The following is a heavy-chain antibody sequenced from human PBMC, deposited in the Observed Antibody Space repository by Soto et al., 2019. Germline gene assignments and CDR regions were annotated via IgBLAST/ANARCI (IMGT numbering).Heavy chain of an antibody. J-gene: IGHJ6*02. CDR3: ARVGPRIVLMVYGAYYGMDV. D-gene: IGHD2-8*01. V-gene: IGHV3-48*03. CDR1: GFTFSSYE. CDR2: ISSSGSTI. Sequence: EVQLVESGGGLVQPGGSLRLSCAASGFTFSSYEMNWVRQAPGKGLEWVSYISSSGSTIYYADSVKGRFTISRDNAKNSLYLQMNSLRAEDTAVYYCARVGPRIVLMVYGAYYGMDVWGQGTTVTVSS.